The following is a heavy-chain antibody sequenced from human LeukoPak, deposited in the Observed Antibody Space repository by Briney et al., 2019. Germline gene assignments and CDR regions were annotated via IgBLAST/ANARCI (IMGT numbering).Heavy chain of an antibody. CDR2: IYYSGST. V-gene: IGHV4-59*01. D-gene: IGHD2-15*01. Sequence: SETLSLTCTVSGGSISTYYWSWIRQPPGKGLEYIGYIYYSGSTNYNPSLKSRVTMSLDTSKNQFSLKLSSVTAADTAVYYCATRSTGVAATFDCWGQGALVTVSS. CDR3: ATRSTGVAATFDC. CDR1: GGSISTYY. J-gene: IGHJ4*02.